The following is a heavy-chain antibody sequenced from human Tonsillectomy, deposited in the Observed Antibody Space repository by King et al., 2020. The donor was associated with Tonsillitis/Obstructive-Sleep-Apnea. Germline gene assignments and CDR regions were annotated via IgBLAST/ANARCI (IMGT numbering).Heavy chain of an antibody. CDR1: GFTFSSYA. CDR2: ISGSGGST. D-gene: IGHD2-2*02. CDR3: AKEFCSSTSCHIEDDAFDI. Sequence: DVQPVESGGGLVQPGGSLRLSCAASGFTFSSYAMSWVRQAPGKGLEWVSAISGSGGSTYYADSVKGRFTISRDNSKNTLYLQMNSLRAEDTAVYYCAKEFCSSTSCHIEDDAFDIWGQGTMVTVSS. V-gene: IGHV3-23*04. J-gene: IGHJ3*02.